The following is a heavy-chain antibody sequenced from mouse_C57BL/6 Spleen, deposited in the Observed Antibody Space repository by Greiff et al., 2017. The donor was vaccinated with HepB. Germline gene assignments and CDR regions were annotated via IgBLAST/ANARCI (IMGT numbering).Heavy chain of an antibody. J-gene: IGHJ1*03. Sequence: EVQLQQSGPELVKPGASVKISCKASGYTFTDYYMNWVKQSHGKSLEWIGDINPNNGGTSYNQKFKGKATLTVDKSSSTAYMELRSLTSEDSAVYYFARGYDGDPHWYFDVWGTGTTVTVSS. CDR3: ARGYDGDPHWYFDV. CDR1: GYTFTDYY. D-gene: IGHD2-2*01. V-gene: IGHV1-26*01. CDR2: INPNNGGT.